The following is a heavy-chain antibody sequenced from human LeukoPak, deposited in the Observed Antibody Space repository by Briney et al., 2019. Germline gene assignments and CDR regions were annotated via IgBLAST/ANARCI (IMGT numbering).Heavy chain of an antibody. Sequence: SGGSLRLSCAASGFTFSSFAMHWVRQAPGKGLEWVAVISYDGSNKYYADSVKGRFTISRDNSKNTLYLQMNSLRAEDTAVYYCTRSQQWLVHTSWGQGTLVTVSS. J-gene: IGHJ5*02. D-gene: IGHD6-19*01. CDR2: ISYDGSNK. CDR1: GFTFSSFA. CDR3: TRSQQWLVHTS. V-gene: IGHV3-30*14.